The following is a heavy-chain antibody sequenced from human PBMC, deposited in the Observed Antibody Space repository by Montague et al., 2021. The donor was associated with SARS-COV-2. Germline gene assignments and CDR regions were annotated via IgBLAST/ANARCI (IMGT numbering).Heavy chain of an antibody. D-gene: IGHD1-26*01. CDR3: ARDPHLGHKRAFNV. Sequence: SLRLSCAASGFTVSTYWLHWVRQAPGKGLEWVANIDQDGREQNLLYSXXGLFSISRDNAKNSLYLEMNSLRAEDTAVYYCARDPHLGHKRAFNVWGQGTVVTVSS. V-gene: IGHV3-7*01. CDR1: GFTVSTYW. J-gene: IGHJ3*01. CDR2: IDQDGREQ.